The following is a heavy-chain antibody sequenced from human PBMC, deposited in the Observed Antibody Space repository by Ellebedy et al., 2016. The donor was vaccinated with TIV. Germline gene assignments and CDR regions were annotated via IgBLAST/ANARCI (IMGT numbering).Heavy chain of an antibody. V-gene: IGHV3-21*01. CDR3: ARDRSGKQLEDAFDI. J-gene: IGHJ3*02. CDR1: GFTFSSYS. Sequence: GGSLRLSXAASGFTFSSYSMNWVRQAPGKGLEWVSSISSSSSYIYYADSVKGRFTISRDNAKNSLYLQMNSLRAEDTAVYYCARDRSGKQLEDAFDIWGQGTMVTVSS. D-gene: IGHD6-6*01. CDR2: ISSSSSYI.